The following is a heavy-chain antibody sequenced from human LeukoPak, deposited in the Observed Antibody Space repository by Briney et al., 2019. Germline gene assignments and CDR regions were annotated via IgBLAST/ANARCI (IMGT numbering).Heavy chain of an antibody. CDR2: ISWNSGSI. V-gene: IGHV3-9*03. CDR1: GFTFDDYA. D-gene: IGHD3-10*01. Sequence: GGSLRLSCAASGFTFDDYAMHWVRQAPGKGLEWVSGISWNSGSIGYADSVKGRFTISRDNAKNSLYLQMNSLRAEDMALYYCAKGEITMVRGVIKNLGQGTLVNGSS. J-gene: IGHJ4*02. CDR3: AKGEITMVRGVIKN.